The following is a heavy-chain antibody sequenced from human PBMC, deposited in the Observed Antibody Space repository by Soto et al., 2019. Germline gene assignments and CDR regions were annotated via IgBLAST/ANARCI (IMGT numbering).Heavy chain of an antibody. J-gene: IGHJ5*02. Sequence: SETLSLTCAVYGGTFSAYYWSWIRQPPGKGLEWIGQINHSGSTDYTPSLKSRVTMSVDTSKNQFSLKLSSVTAADTAVYYCAGGSEMATNGENWFDPWGQGTLVTVSS. CDR1: GGTFSAYY. CDR2: INHSGST. V-gene: IGHV4-34*01. CDR3: AGGSEMATNGENWFDP. D-gene: IGHD5-12*01.